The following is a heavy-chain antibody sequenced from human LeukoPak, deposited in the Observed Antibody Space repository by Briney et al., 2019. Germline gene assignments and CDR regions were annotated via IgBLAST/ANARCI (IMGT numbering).Heavy chain of an antibody. V-gene: IGHV3-15*01. CDR2: IKSKTDGETI. CDR3: TTIGYDRAADSYFDY. D-gene: IGHD3-3*01. CDR1: GLTFSDVW. J-gene: IGHJ4*02. Sequence: PGGSLRLSCVVSGLTFSDVWMTWVRQTPGKGLEWVGRIKSKTDGETIDYAAPVKGRFTISRDDSKNTLYLQMNSLKTEDTAVYYCTTIGYDRAADSYFDYWGQGTLVTVSS.